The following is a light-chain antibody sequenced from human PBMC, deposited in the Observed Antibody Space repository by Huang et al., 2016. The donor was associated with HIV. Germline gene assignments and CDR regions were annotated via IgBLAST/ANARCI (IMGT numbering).Light chain of an antibody. J-gene: IGKJ3*01. Sequence: DIQMTQSPSSLSASVGDRVTISCRASQNISDYLNWYQYKPGTAPKLLIFGASSLQSGVPSRFSGRGSGTDFTLTISSLHPEDFAIYYCQQSYRSPPFTFGPGTEVDIK. CDR2: GAS. V-gene: IGKV1-39*01. CDR1: QNISDY. CDR3: QQSYRSPPFT.